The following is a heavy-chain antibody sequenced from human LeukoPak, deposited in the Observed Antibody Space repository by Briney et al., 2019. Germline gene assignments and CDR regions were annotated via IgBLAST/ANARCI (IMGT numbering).Heavy chain of an antibody. CDR1: GYTFTSYG. V-gene: IGHV1-18*01. CDR3: ARAPCYDILTGYCHNWFDP. Sequence: GASVKVSCKASGYTFTSYGISWVRQAPGQGLEWMGWISAYNGNTNYAQKLQGRVTMTTDTSTSTAYMEQRSLRSDDTAVYYCARAPCYDILTGYCHNWFDPWGQGTLVTVSS. J-gene: IGHJ5*02. D-gene: IGHD3-9*01. CDR2: ISAYNGNT.